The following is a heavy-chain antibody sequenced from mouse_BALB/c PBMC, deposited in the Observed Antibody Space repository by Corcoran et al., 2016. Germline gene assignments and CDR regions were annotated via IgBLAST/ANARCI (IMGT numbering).Heavy chain of an antibody. CDR3: AREPYAMDY. V-gene: IGHV9-3-1*01. CDR1: GYTFTNNG. CDR2: INTYTGEP. J-gene: IGHJ4*01. Sequence: QIQLVQSGPELKKPGETVKISCKASGYTFTNNGMNWVKQATGKGLKWMGWINTYTGEPTYADDFKGRFAFSLETSASTAYLQINNLKNEDTATYFCAREPYAMDYWGQGTSVTVSS.